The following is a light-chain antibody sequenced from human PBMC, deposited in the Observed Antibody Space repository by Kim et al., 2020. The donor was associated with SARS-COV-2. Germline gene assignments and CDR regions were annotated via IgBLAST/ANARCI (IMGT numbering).Light chain of an antibody. Sequence: DIQMTQSPSSLSASVGDGVTITCRASQGINRDLAWYQQRPGKVPKLLIYGASTLQSGVPSRFSGSGSGTDCTLTISSLQPEDVATYYCQKYNSAPWTFGQETKVDIK. J-gene: IGKJ1*01. CDR1: QGINRD. V-gene: IGKV1-27*01. CDR2: GAS. CDR3: QKYNSAPWT.